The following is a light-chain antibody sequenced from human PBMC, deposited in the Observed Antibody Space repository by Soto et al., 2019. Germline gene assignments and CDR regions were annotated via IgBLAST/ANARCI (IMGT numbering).Light chain of an antibody. Sequence: QSVLTQPASVSGSPGQSVTISCTRTSCDVGGYNYVSWYQQHPGKAPKLMIYDVSNRPSGVSNRFSGSMSGNTASLTISGLQAEDEADYYCSSYTSSSRVFGTGTKVPVL. CDR3: SSYTSSSRV. J-gene: IGLJ1*01. V-gene: IGLV2-14*01. CDR1: SCDVGGYNY. CDR2: DVS.